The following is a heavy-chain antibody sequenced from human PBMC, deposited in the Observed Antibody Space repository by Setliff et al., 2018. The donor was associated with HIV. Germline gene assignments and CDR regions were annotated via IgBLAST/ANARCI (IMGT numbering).Heavy chain of an antibody. CDR2: ISDTGDYI. CDR3: AKDPPGFSHFLDY. V-gene: IGHV3-23*01. J-gene: IGHJ4*02. CDR1: AFTFNKYA. Sequence: GESLKISCTASAFTFNKYAMAWVRQAPGKGLEWVSAISDTGDYIYYADSVKGRFTISRDNSADTVYLQMTGLIVEDTAVYFCAKDPPGFSHFLDYWGQGAVVTVSS.